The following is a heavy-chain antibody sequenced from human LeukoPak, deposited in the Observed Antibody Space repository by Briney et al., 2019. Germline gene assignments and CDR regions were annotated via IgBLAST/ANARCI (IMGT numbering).Heavy chain of an antibody. CDR2: IYYSGST. Sequence: SETLSLTCTVSGGSISSDTYYWAWIRQPPGKGLEWIGSIYYSGSTYYNPSLKSRVTVSVDTSRNQFSLRLSSVTAADTAVYYCARNITMVDSNSFDYWGQGTLVTVSS. CDR3: ARNITMVDSNSFDY. D-gene: IGHD3-10*01. J-gene: IGHJ4*02. CDR1: GGSISSDTYY. V-gene: IGHV4-39*01.